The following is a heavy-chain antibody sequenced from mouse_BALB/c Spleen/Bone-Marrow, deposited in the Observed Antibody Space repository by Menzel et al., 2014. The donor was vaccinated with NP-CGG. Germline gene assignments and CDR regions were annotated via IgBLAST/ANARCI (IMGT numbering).Heavy chain of an antibody. V-gene: IGHV7-1*02. CDR1: GFTFSDFY. CDR3: ARDVGYGNYFVY. Sequence: EVKLMESGGGLVQPGDSLRLSCATSGFTFSDFYMEWVRRPSGKRLEWIAASRNKAKYYTTEYSASVKGRFIVSRDTSQSVLYLQMNALRAEDTAIYYCARDVGYGNYFVYWGQGTLVTVSA. D-gene: IGHD2-10*02. CDR2: SRNKAKYYTT. J-gene: IGHJ3*01.